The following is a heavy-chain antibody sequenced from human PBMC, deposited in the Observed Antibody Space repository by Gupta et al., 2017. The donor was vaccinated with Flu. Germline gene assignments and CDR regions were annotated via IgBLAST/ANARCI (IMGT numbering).Heavy chain of an antibody. J-gene: IGHJ6*02. CDR1: GFTFSSYS. CDR3: ARNPSASGWYPKSPTQAYYYYGMDV. V-gene: IGHV3-48*02. CDR2: ISSSSSTI. D-gene: IGHD6-19*01. Sequence: EVQLVESGGGLVQPGGSLRLSCAASGFTFSSYSMNWVRQAPGKGLEWVSYISSSSSTIYYADSVKGRFTISRDNAKNSLYLQMNSLRDEDTAVYYCARNPSASGWYPKSPTQAYYYYGMDVWGQGTTVTVSS.